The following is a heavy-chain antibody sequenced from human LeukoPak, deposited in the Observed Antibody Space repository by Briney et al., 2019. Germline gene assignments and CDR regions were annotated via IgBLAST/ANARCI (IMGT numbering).Heavy chain of an antibody. V-gene: IGHV3-23*01. CDR2: IGGSGGST. Sequence: ETLSLTCTVSGGSISSYYWSWIRQPPGKGLEWVSAIGGSGGSTYYADSVKGRFTISRDNTKNTLYLQMNSLRAEDTAVYYCAKRAYCSGGSCYSPGEYYYYGMDVWGQGTTVTVSS. J-gene: IGHJ6*02. D-gene: IGHD2-15*01. CDR3: AKRAYCSGGSCYSPGEYYYYGMDV. CDR1: GGSISSYY.